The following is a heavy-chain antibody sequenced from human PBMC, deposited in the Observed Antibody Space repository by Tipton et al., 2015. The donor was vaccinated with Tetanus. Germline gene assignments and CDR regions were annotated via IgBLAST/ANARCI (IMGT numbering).Heavy chain of an antibody. CDR1: GFIFSSYG. Sequence: SLRLSCAASGFIFSSYGIHWVRQAPGKGLEWLAVSWYDGTDKYYADSVKGRFTISRDNAKNTLYLQMNSLRAEDTAVYYCARDKAEMATIDPFDYWGQGTLVTVSS. J-gene: IGHJ4*02. V-gene: IGHV3-33*01. D-gene: IGHD5-24*01. CDR3: ARDKAEMATIDPFDY. CDR2: SWYDGTDK.